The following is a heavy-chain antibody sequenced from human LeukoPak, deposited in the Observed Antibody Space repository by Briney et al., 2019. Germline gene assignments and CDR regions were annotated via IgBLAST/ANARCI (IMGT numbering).Heavy chain of an antibody. CDR1: GFTFSRYS. V-gene: IGHV3-48*02. D-gene: IGHD3-22*01. Sequence: GSLRLSCAVSGFTFSRYSMNWVRQAPGKGLEWVSYISSSGTTIYYADSVKGRFTISRDNAKSSLYLQMNSLRDEDTAVYYCARSSGPYYYDSSGYYRFDYWGQGTLVTVSS. CDR3: ARSSGPYYYDSSGYYRFDY. CDR2: ISSSGTTI. J-gene: IGHJ4*02.